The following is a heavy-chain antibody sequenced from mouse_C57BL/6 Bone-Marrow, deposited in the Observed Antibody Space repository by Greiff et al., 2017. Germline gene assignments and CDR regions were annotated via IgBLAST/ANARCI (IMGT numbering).Heavy chain of an antibody. CDR1: GYTFTNYW. V-gene: IGHV1-64*01. J-gene: IGHJ4*01. D-gene: IGHD2-4*01. CDR2: MHPNGGSP. CDR3: ARSYDYDEDTMDY. Sequence: VQLQQSGAELVKPGASVKLSCKASGYTFTNYWMHWVKQRPGQGLEWIGMMHPNGGSPDYNEKFKSEATLSVDKSSRTAYVELSSLTSEDSAVYYCARSYDYDEDTMDYWGQGTAVTVSS.